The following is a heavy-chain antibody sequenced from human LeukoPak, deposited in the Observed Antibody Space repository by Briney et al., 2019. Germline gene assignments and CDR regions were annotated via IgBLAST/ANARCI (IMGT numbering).Heavy chain of an antibody. D-gene: IGHD6-19*01. Sequence: GASVKVSCKASGYTFTSYGISWVRQAPGQGFEWMGWISGYNGNTNYAQNLQGRVTMTTDTSTTTVYMELTNLRSDDTAVYYCARGKGFSRSGWYLDYWGQGTLVTVSS. CDR2: ISGYNGNT. CDR3: ARGKGFSRSGWYLDY. V-gene: IGHV1-18*01. CDR1: GYTFTSYG. J-gene: IGHJ4*02.